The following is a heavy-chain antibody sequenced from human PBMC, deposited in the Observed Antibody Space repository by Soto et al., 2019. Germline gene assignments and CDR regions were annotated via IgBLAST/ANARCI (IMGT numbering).Heavy chain of an antibody. V-gene: IGHV1-69*01. CDR2: IIPIFGTA. J-gene: IGHJ4*02. CDR3: ARGWGYDSSDYYYAY. CDR1: RGTFSRHA. D-gene: IGHD3-22*01. Sequence: QVQLVQSGAEVRKPGSSVKVSCKASRGTFSRHAIGWVRQAPGQGLEWMGGIIPIFGTANHAQKFQGRVTIIAVESTSTAYMELSSLRSEDTAIYYCARGWGYDSSDYYYAYWGQGTLVIVSS.